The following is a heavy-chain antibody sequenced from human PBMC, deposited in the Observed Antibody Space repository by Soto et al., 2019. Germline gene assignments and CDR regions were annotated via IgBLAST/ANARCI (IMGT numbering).Heavy chain of an antibody. Sequence: PGGSLRLSCAASGFTFSSYGMHWVRQAPGKGLEWVAVISYDGSNKYYADSVKGRFTISRDNSKNTLYLQMNSLRAEDTAVYYCTLGYCSGGSCYPKNPGAFDIWGQGTMVTVSS. J-gene: IGHJ3*02. D-gene: IGHD2-15*01. V-gene: IGHV3-30*03. CDR3: TLGYCSGGSCYPKNPGAFDI. CDR1: GFTFSSYG. CDR2: ISYDGSNK.